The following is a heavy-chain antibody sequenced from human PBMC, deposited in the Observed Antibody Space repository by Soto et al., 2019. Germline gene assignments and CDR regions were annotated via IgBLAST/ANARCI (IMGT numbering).Heavy chain of an antibody. CDR2: MYHDGNT. Sequence: SETMSLTCAVSGYYISSGCFWGWIRQPPGKGLEWIANMYHDGNTHYNPSLKSRVTMSVDTSKNQFSLKLNSVTAADTAVYYCARESYSGYHSYDVWGPGSLVTVSS. CDR1: GYYISSGCF. CDR3: ARESYSGYHSYDV. D-gene: IGHD5-12*01. J-gene: IGHJ1*01. V-gene: IGHV4-38-2*02.